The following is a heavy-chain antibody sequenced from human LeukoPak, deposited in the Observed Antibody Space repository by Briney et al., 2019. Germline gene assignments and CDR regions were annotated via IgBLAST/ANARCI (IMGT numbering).Heavy chain of an antibody. CDR1: GGSFSGYY. CDR2: INHSGST. J-gene: IGHJ4*02. CDR3: ARGAGLSMSDY. Sequence: PSETLSLTCAVYGGSFSGYYWSWIRQPPGKGLEWIGEINHSGSTNYNPSLKSRVTISVDTSKNQFSLKLSSVTAADTAVYYCARGAGLSMSDYWGQGTLVTVSS. D-gene: IGHD2/OR15-2a*01. V-gene: IGHV4-34*01.